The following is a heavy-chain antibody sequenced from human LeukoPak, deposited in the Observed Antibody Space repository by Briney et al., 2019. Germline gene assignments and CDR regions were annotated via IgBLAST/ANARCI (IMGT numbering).Heavy chain of an antibody. CDR3: ARGSAGTGRD. Sequence: PGGSLRLSCAASGFTFSSYEMNWVRQAPGKGLEWVSYISSSGSTMYYADSVKGRFTISRDNAKNTLYLQMNSLRAEDTAVYYCARGSAGTGRDWGQGTLVTVSS. CDR1: GFTFSSYE. J-gene: IGHJ4*02. CDR2: ISSSGSTM. D-gene: IGHD6-19*01. V-gene: IGHV3-48*03.